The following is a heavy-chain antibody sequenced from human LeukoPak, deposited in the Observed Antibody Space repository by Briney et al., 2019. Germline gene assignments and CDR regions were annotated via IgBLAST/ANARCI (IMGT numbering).Heavy chain of an antibody. D-gene: IGHD3-10*01. CDR3: AREPPLDYGSGSYLAY. V-gene: IGHV1-2*02. CDR2: INPNSGGT. CDR1: GYTFTGYY. J-gene: IGHJ4*02. Sequence: ASVKVSCKASGYTFTGYYMHWVRQAPGQGLEWMGWINPNSGGTNYAQKFQGRVTMTRDTSISTAYMELSRLRSDDTAVYYCAREPPLDYGSGSYLAYWGQGTLVTVSS.